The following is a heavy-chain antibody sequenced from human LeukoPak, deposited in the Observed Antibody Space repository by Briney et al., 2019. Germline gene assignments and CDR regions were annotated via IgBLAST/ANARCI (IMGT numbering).Heavy chain of an antibody. V-gene: IGHV1-3*01. CDR2: INAANGNT. CDR3: ARGAPIRVAVAATFDP. CDR1: GGTSSSYA. J-gene: IGHJ5*02. Sequence: ASVKVSCKASGGTSSSYAISWVRQAPGQRLEWMGWINAANGNTQYSQKFQGRVTITRDTSASTAYMELSSLRSEDTAVYYCARGAPIRVAVAATFDPWGQGTLVTVPS. D-gene: IGHD6-19*01.